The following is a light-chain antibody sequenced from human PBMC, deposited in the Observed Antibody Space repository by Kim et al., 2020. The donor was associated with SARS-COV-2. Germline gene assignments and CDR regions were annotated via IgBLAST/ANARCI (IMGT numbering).Light chain of an antibody. V-gene: IGLV3-19*01. CDR2: GEN. Sequence: YHANWYQQKSGQAPILVIYGENNRPSGIPYRFSGSSSGNTASLTITGAQAEDEADYYCYSRDSSGMYYVFGTGTKVTVL. CDR3: YSRDSSGMYYV. CDR1: YH. J-gene: IGLJ1*01.